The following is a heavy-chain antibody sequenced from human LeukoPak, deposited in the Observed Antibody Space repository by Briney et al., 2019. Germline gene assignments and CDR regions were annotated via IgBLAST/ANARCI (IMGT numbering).Heavy chain of an antibody. CDR1: SYSISSGYY. Sequence: SETLSLTCAVSSYSISSGYYWDWIRQPPGKGLEWIGSIYHSGSTYYNPSLKSRVTILVDTSKNQFSLKLSSVTAADTAVYYCARRGGSRYFDYWGQGTLVTVSS. J-gene: IGHJ4*02. CDR3: ARRGGSRYFDY. D-gene: IGHD3-16*01. V-gene: IGHV4-38-2*01. CDR2: IYHSGST.